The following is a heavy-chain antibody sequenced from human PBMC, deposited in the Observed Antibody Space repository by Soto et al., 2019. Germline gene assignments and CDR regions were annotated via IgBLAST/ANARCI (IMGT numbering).Heavy chain of an antibody. J-gene: IGHJ6*02. CDR3: ARQSPGPGWLFISTTYYSGMDV. V-gene: IGHV4-39*01. CDR2: IYYSGIT. D-gene: IGHD3-22*01. CDR1: GGSISNNSSY. Sequence: QLQLQESGPGLVKPSETLSLTCTVSGGSISNNSSYWGWIRQPPGKGLEWIGSIYYSGITYYNPSLKSRVTISVDTSKNQFSLKLNSVTAADTAVYYCARQSPGPGWLFISTTYYSGMDVWGQGTTVTVSS.